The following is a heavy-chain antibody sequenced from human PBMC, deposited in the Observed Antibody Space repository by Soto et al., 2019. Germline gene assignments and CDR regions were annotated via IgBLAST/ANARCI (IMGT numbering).Heavy chain of an antibody. Sequence: GAAVKVSCKVSGYTLSELNLHWVRQAPGKGLEWLGGFDAAKDETLYAQKVKGRITVTEDTSTVTAYMQLRSLTFEDTAVYYCATGDQLSAEVTGISFSFWGQGTRVTVSS. D-gene: IGHD2-21*02. CDR3: ATGDQLSAEVTGISFSF. CDR2: FDAAKDET. CDR1: GYTLSELN. V-gene: IGHV1-24*01. J-gene: IGHJ4*02.